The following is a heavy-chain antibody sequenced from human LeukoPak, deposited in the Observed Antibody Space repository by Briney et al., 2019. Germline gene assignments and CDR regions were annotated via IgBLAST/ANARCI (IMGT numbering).Heavy chain of an antibody. D-gene: IGHD3-10*01. V-gene: IGHV1-46*01. CDR3: AGSREFRSLGGD. Sequence: GASVKLSCKAFGYTFTGYWMHWVRQAPGQGPEWMGVISPSGGSTIYAQKFKGRVTLTRDMSASTDYLELSGLRSEDTAVYYCAGSREFRSLGGDWGQGTLVTVSS. J-gene: IGHJ4*02. CDR2: ISPSGGST. CDR1: GYTFTGYW.